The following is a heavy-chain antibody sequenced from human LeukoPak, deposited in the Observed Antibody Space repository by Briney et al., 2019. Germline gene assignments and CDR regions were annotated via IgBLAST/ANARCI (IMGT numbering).Heavy chain of an antibody. J-gene: IGHJ4*02. CDR1: GFTFSSYA. D-gene: IGHD3-10*01. V-gene: IGHV3-30*04. CDR2: ISYDGSNK. CDR3: ASARVRGVITPIGDY. Sequence: GRSLRLSCAASGFTFSSYAMHWVRQAPGKGLEWVAVISYDGSNKYYADSVKGRFTISRDNSKNTLYLQMNSLRAEDTAVYYCASARVRGVITPIGDYWGQGTLVTVSS.